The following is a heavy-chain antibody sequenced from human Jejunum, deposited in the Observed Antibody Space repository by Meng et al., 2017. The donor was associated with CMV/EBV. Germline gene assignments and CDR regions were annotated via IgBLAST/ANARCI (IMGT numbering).Heavy chain of an antibody. Sequence: CTASGFTFSTYDFHWVRQPTGKGLEWASSIGTVGDTYSIGSVKGRFIISREDAKNSVYLQMNGLRDGDTGLYYCARARSPTHFDYWGQGALVTVSS. J-gene: IGHJ4*02. CDR3: ARARSPTHFDY. CDR1: GFTFSTYD. CDR2: IGTVGDT. V-gene: IGHV3-13*01.